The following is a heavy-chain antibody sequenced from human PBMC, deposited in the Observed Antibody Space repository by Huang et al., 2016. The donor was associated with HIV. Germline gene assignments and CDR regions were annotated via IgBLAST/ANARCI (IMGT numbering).Heavy chain of an antibody. CDR2: VAYNASV. J-gene: IGHJ3*02. CDR3: VINPISGDDAFDI. V-gene: IGHV4-34*01. Sequence: QVFLQQWGTGVLKPSGTLSLKWAVYGGYLSGSYGTWIRQAPGKGLEWIGEVAYNASVSTHSSLTSRLTLLVDRSRNQVSMTMTSVTAADTAIYYCVINPISGDDAFDIWGQGTRVTVSS. CDR1: GGYLSGSY.